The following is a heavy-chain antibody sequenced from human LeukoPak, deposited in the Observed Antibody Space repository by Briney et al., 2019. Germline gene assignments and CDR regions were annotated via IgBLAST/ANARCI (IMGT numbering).Heavy chain of an antibody. V-gene: IGHV3-21*01. CDR1: GFTFSSYS. CDR2: ISSSSSYI. D-gene: IGHD3-10*01. Sequence: GGSLRLSCAASGFTFSSYSMNWVRQAPGKGLEWVSSISSSSSYIYYADSVKGRFTISRDYAKNSLYLQMNSLRAEDTAVYYCARPVRGVISIIGFDYWGQGTLVTVSS. CDR3: ARPVRGVISIIGFDY. J-gene: IGHJ4*02.